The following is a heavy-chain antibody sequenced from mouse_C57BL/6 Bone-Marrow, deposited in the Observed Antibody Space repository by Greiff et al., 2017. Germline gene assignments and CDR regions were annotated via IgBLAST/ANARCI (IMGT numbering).Heavy chain of an antibody. D-gene: IGHD1-1*01. CDR3: ARTTAVVEDWFAY. Sequence: QVQLQQPGAELVRPGSSVKLSCKASGYTFTSYWMHWVKQRPIQGLEWIGNIDPSDSETHYNQKFKDKATLTVDKSSSTAYMQLSSLTSADSAVYYCARTTAVVEDWFAYWGQGTLVTVSA. CDR2: IDPSDSET. V-gene: IGHV1-52*01. J-gene: IGHJ3*01. CDR1: GYTFTSYW.